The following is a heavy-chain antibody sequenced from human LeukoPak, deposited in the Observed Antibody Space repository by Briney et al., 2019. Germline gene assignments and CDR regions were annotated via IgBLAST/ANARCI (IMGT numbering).Heavy chain of an antibody. D-gene: IGHD3-22*01. CDR2: ISAYNGNT. Sequence: ASVKVSCKASGYTFTSYGISWVRQAPGQGLEWMGWISAYNGNTNYAQKLQGRVTMTTDTSTSTAYMELRSLRSDDTAVYYCARVRYYYDSSGPFQHWGQGTLVTVSS. J-gene: IGHJ1*01. CDR1: GYTFTSYG. V-gene: IGHV1-18*01. CDR3: ARVRYYYDSSGPFQH.